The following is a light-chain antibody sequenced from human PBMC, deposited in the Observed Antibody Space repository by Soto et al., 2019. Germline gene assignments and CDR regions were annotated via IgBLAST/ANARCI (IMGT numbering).Light chain of an antibody. J-gene: IGKJ4*01. V-gene: IGKV3-20*01. CDR2: GAS. CDR3: QQYASSPLT. CDR1: QSVRSNY. Sequence: EIVLTQSPGTLSLSSGERATLSCRASQSVRSNYLAWYQQKPGQAPRLLIYGASSRATGIPDRFGGSGYGADSTLTISRLEPEDFAVYYCQQYASSPLTFGGGTKVEIK.